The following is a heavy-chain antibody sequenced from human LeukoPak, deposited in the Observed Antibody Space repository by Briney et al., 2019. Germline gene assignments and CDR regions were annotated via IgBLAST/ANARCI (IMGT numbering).Heavy chain of an antibody. CDR3: VKDLRAVNYYGMDV. D-gene: IGHD6-19*01. J-gene: IGHJ6*02. Sequence: GRSLRLSCAASGFTFDGYAMHWVRQAPGKGLEWVSGISWNGGSIGYTDSVRGRFTISRDNAKNSLYLQMNSLRAEDTAVYYSVKDLRAVNYYGMDVWGQGTTVIVSS. V-gene: IGHV3-9*01. CDR1: GFTFDGYA. CDR2: ISWNGGSI.